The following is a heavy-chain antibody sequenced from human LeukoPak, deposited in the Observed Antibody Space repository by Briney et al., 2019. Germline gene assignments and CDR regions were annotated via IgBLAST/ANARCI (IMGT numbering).Heavy chain of an antibody. J-gene: IGHJ4*02. V-gene: IGHV3-23*01. CDR3: AKSPTGTSVDY. CDR2: ISGSGGST. Sequence: GASLRLSCAASGFTFSSYAMSWVRQAPGKGLEWVSAISGSGGSTYYADSVKGRFTISKDNSKNTLYLQMNSLRAEDTAVYYCAKSPTGTSVDYWGQGTLVTVSS. CDR1: GFTFSSYA. D-gene: IGHD1-14*01.